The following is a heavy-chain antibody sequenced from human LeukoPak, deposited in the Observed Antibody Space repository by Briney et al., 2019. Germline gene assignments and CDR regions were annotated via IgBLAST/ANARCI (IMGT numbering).Heavy chain of an antibody. J-gene: IGHJ5*02. CDR3: ARVYAVRTSIQWFDP. CDR1: GYSISSGYY. D-gene: IGHD3-3*02. Sequence: PSETLSLTCTVSGYSISSGYYWGWIRQPPGKGLEWIGYIYYSGSTYYNPSLKSRVTISVDTSKNQFSLKLSSVTAADTAVYYCARVYAVRTSIQWFDPWGQGTLVTVSS. V-gene: IGHV4-38-2*02. CDR2: IYYSGST.